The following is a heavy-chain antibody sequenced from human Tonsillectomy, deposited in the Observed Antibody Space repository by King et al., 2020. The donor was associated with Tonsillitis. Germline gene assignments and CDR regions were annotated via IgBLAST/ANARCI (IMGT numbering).Heavy chain of an antibody. D-gene: IGHD6-19*01. V-gene: IGHV3-33*05. CDR2: ISFDGSNK. CDR1: GFSFSSNG. J-gene: IGHJ1*01. Sequence: VQLVESGGGVVQPGRSLSLSCAASGFSFSSNGMHWVRQAPGKGLEWVAVISFDGSNKNYADSVKGRFTISRDNSNNTLFLHMNSLGAEGTAVYYCARERLYSSGWGIDHWGQGALLSVSS. CDR3: ARERLYSSGWGIDH.